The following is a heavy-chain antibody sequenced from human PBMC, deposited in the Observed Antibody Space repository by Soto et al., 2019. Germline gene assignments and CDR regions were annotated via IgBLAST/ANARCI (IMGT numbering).Heavy chain of an antibody. CDR2: INPNSGGT. CDR1: GYTFTGYY. CDR3: AGAGYCSSTSCYGWFDP. D-gene: IGHD2-2*01. V-gene: IGHV1-2*02. Sequence: GASVKVSCKASGYTFTGYYMHWVRQAPGQGLEWMGWINPNSGGTNYAQKFQGRVTMTRDTSISTAYMELSRLRSDDTAVYYCAGAGYCSSTSCYGWFDPWGQGTLVTVSS. J-gene: IGHJ5*02.